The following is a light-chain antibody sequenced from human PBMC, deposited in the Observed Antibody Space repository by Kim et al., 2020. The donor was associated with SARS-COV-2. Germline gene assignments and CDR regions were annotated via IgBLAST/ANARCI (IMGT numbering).Light chain of an antibody. CDR2: QDN. J-gene: IGLJ1*01. V-gene: IGLV3-1*01. CDR3: QAWDSSTHNYV. Sequence: SYELTQPPSVSVSPGQTASITCSGYKLGDKYVSWYQQEPGQSPVVVIYQDNHRPSGIPERFSGSNSGNTATLTISGTQAMDEADYYCQAWDSSTHNYVFGAGTKVTVL. CDR1: KLGDKY.